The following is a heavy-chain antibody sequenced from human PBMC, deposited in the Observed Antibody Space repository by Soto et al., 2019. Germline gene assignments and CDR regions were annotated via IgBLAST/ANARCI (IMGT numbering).Heavy chain of an antibody. CDR1: GGTFSSYT. D-gene: IGHD5-12*01. CDR2: IIPILGIA. J-gene: IGHJ5*02. CDR3: AVGYWDIVATKYNWFDP. Sequence: ASVKVSCKASGGTFSSYTISWVRQAPGQGLEWMGRIIPILGIANYAQKFQGRVTITADKSTSTAYMELSSLRSEDTAVYYCAVGYWDIVATKYNWFDPWGQGTLVTVSS. V-gene: IGHV1-69*02.